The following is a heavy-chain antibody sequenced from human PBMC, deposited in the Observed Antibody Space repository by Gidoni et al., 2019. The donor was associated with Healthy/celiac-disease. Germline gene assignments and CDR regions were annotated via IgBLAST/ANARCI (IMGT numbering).Heavy chain of an antibody. V-gene: IGHV1-69*01. CDR3: AGIAVAAHTIYYYYGMDV. Sequence: QVQLVQSGAEVKKPGSSVKVSCKASGGTFSSYAISWVRQAPGQGLEWMGGIIPIFGTANYAQKFQGRVTITADESTSTAYMELSSLRSEDTAVYYCAGIAVAAHTIYYYYGMDVWGQGTTVTVSS. D-gene: IGHD6-19*01. CDR1: GGTFSSYA. J-gene: IGHJ6*02. CDR2: IIPIFGTA.